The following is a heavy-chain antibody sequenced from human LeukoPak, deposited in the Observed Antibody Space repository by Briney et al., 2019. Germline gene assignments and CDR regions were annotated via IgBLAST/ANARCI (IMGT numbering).Heavy chain of an antibody. CDR3: ARHKYSSGWPPEGAFDI. CDR2: IYYSGST. J-gene: IGHJ3*02. V-gene: IGHV4-39*01. D-gene: IGHD6-19*01. Sequence: WFRQPPRKGLEWIASIYYSGSTYYNPSLKSRVTISVDTSKNQFSLKLSSVTAADTAAYYCARHKYSSGWPPEGAFDIWGQGTMVTVSS.